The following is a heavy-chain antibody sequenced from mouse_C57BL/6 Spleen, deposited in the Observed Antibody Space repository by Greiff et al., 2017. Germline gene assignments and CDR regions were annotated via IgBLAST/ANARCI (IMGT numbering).Heavy chain of an antibody. CDR2: IYPGDGDT. V-gene: IGHV1-82*01. D-gene: IGHD1-1*01. CDR3: ARGGYGSSGDY. Sequence: VKLMESGPELVKPGASVKISCKASGYAFSSSWMNWVKQRPGKGLEWIGRIYPGDGDTNYNGKFKGKATLTADKSSSTAYMQLSSLTSEDSAVYFCARGGYGSSGDYWGQGTTLTVSS. CDR1: GYAFSSSW. J-gene: IGHJ2*01.